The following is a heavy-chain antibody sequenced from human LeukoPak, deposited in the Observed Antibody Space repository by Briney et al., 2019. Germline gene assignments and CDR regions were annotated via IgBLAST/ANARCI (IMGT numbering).Heavy chain of an antibody. CDR3: ARDGKTPHDYSNYRYYYYYMDV. V-gene: IGHV3-11*04. CDR1: GFTFSDYY. J-gene: IGHJ6*03. CDR2: ISSSGSTI. D-gene: IGHD4-11*01. Sequence: GGSLRLSCAASGFTFSDYYMSWIRQAPGKGLEWVSYISSSGSTIYYADSVKGRFTISRDNAKNSLYLQMNSLRAEDTAVYYCARDGKTPHDYSNYRYYYYYMDVWATGTTVTVSS.